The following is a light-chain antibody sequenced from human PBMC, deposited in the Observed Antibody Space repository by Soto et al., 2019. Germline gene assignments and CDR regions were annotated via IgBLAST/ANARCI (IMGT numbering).Light chain of an antibody. CDR2: ETP. CDR1: QDIGNY. Sequence: DIQMTQSPSSLSASVGDRVTITCQASQDIGNYLNWYQQKPGKAPKILIYETPNMEIGVPSRFSGSGSGTDFSFTISSLQPEDFATYYCQQLYSYPYTFGQGTKLEIK. CDR3: QQLYSYPYT. J-gene: IGKJ2*01. V-gene: IGKV1-33*01.